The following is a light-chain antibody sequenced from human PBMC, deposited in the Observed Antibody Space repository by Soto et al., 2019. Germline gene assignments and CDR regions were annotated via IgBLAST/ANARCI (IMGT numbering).Light chain of an antibody. J-gene: IGKJ4*01. CDR3: QQRADWPLT. CDR2: EAS. Sequence: EIVLTQSPATLSLSPGERATLSCRASQSVGTILAWYQQKPGQAPRLLIYEASNRDAGIPARFSGSGSVTDFTLAISSLEPEDFAVYYCQQRADWPLTFGGGTKVEIK. CDR1: QSVGTI. V-gene: IGKV3-11*01.